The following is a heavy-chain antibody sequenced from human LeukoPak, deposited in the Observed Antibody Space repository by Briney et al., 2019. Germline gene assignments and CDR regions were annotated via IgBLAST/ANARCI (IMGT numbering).Heavy chain of an antibody. Sequence: GGSLRLSCAASGFTFSSYSMNWVRQAPGKGLEWLAGISGSGNGTYYADSVKGRFTISRDNSQNMVYLLMNSLTVEDAATYYCAKRTMSAFDSWGQGTLLIVSS. CDR1: GFTFSSYS. CDR2: ISGSGNGT. V-gene: IGHV3-23*01. CDR3: AKRTMSAFDS. J-gene: IGHJ4*02.